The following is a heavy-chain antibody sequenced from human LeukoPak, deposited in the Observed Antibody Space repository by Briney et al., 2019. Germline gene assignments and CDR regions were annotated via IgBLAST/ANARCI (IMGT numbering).Heavy chain of an antibody. D-gene: IGHD6-13*01. J-gene: IGHJ4*02. Sequence: GGSLRLSCAASGFIFSDYYMTWIRQAPGKGLEWLSYISGSGSDTNYAHSVKGRFTTSRDNAKNSLYMQINSLRDEDTAVYYCARVGSIAAAGTPDYWGQGTLVTVSS. CDR1: GFIFSDYY. CDR3: ARVGSIAAAGTPDY. CDR2: ISGSGSDT. V-gene: IGHV3-11*06.